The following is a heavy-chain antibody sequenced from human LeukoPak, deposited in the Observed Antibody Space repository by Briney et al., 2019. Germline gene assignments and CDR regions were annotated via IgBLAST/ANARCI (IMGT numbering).Heavy chain of an antibody. V-gene: IGHV3-48*03. Sequence: GGSLRLSSAASGFTFSSYEMNWVRQAPGKGLEWVSYISSSGSTIYYADSVKGRFTISRDNAKNSLYLQMNSLRAEDTAVYYCARGYKRVIVFWGQGTLVTVSS. CDR1: GFTFSSYE. J-gene: IGHJ4*02. CDR2: ISSSGSTI. CDR3: ARGYKRVIVF. D-gene: IGHD1-14*01.